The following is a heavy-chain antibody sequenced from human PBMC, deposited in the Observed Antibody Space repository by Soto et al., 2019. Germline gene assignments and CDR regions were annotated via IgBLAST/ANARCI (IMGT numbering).Heavy chain of an antibody. CDR2: IIPIFGTA. D-gene: IGHD3-22*01. V-gene: IGHV1-69*01. J-gene: IGHJ5*02. Sequence: QVQLVQSGAEVKKPGSSVKVSCKASGGTFSSYAISWVRQAPGQGLEWMGGIIPIFGTANYAQKFQGRVTITADESTSTAYMAVSSLRSEDTAVYYCARVYYDSSGYYLWWFDPWGQGTLVTVSS. CDR1: GGTFSSYA. CDR3: ARVYYDSSGYYLWWFDP.